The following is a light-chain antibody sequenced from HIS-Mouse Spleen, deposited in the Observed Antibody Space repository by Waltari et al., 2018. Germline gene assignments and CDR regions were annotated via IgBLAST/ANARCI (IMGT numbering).Light chain of an antibody. CDR3: AAWDDSLSGYV. J-gene: IGLJ1*01. V-gene: IGLV1-47*01. Sequence: QSVLTQPPSASGTPGQRVTISCSGSSSNIGSNYVYWYQQLPGTAPKLLIHRNNQRPPGVPDRCSGSKSGTSASLASSGLRSEDEADYYCAAWDDSLSGYVFGTGTKVTVL. CDR1: SSNIGSNY. CDR2: RNN.